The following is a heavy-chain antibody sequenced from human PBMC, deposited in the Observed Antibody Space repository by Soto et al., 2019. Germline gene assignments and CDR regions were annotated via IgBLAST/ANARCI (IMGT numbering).Heavy chain of an antibody. CDR1: GGSLSGSRDF. Sequence: QLQLQEAGPGLVRPSETLSLTCTVSGGSLSGSRDFWGWVRQPPGKGLEWLGTVYDRGSTFYNPSLRSRVTISVDTSRDQFSLRLRSVTAADTAMYYCARRAFYGSATDYWGQGTLVTVSS. J-gene: IGHJ4*02. V-gene: IGHV4-39*01. CDR3: ARRAFYGSATDY. CDR2: VYDRGST. D-gene: IGHD3-10*01.